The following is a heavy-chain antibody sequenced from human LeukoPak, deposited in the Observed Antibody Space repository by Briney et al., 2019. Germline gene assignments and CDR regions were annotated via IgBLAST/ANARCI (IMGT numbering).Heavy chain of an antibody. D-gene: IGHD3-22*01. CDR3: ARDYYDSSGYSAYFDY. V-gene: IGHV1-46*01. CDR1: GYTFTSYY. J-gene: IGHJ4*02. Sequence: ASVKVSCKASGYTFTSYYMHWVRQAPGQGLEWMGIINPSGGSTSYAQKFQGRVTMTRGMSTSTVYMELSSLRSEDTAVYYCARDYYDSSGYSAYFDYWGQGTLVTVSS. CDR2: INPSGGST.